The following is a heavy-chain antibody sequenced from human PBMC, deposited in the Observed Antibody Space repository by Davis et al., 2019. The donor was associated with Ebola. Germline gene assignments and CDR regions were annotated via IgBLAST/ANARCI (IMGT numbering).Heavy chain of an antibody. CDR1: GYTFTSYA. V-gene: IGHV1-3*01. CDR2: INAGNGNT. Sequence: AASVKVSCKASGYTFTSYAMHWVRQAPGQRLEWMGWINAGNGNTKYSQKFQGRVTITRDTSASTAYMELRSLRSDDTAVYYCARVVAQLVFDPWGQGTLVSVSS. J-gene: IGHJ5*02. D-gene: IGHD6-13*01. CDR3: ARVVAQLVFDP.